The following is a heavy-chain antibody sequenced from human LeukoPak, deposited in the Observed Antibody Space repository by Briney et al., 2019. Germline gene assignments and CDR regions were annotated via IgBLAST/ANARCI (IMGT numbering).Heavy chain of an antibody. Sequence: SGTLSLTCTVSGGSISRYYWSWIRHPPGKGLEWIGYINYRGSTKYNPSRKSRVTISVDTSKNQFSLKLSSVTAADTAVYFCARDPHYGDILNDPFDIWGQGTMITVSS. J-gene: IGHJ3*02. CDR3: ARDPHYGDILNDPFDI. CDR1: GGSISRYY. D-gene: IGHD4-17*01. CDR2: INYRGST. V-gene: IGHV4-59*01.